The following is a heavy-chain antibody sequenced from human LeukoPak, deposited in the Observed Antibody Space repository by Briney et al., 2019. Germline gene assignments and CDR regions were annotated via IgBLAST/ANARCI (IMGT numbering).Heavy chain of an antibody. D-gene: IGHD2-15*01. CDR2: T. J-gene: IGHJ5*02. CDR1: NGSLSNYY. Sequence: SETLCLTCAVNNGSLSNYYWTWIRQSPGKGLQWIGETNYNPSLKSRLTLSMDESKNHLSLTLTSVTAADTALYFCARGGGNYLFFCDRGRLDPWGQGTLVTVSS. CDR3: ARGGGNYLFFCDRGRLDP. V-gene: IGHV4-34*01.